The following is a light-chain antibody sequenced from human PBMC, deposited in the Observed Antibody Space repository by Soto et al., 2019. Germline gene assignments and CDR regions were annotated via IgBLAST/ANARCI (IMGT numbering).Light chain of an antibody. CDR2: EGS. V-gene: IGLV2-23*01. Sequence: QSVLTQPASVSGSPGQSITISCTGTSSDVGSYNLVSWYQQHPGKAPNLMIYEGSKRPSGVSNRFSGSKSGNTASLTISGLQAEDEADYYCCSYAGSSTVLFGGGTKLTVL. CDR3: CSYAGSSTVL. CDR1: SSDVGSYNL. J-gene: IGLJ2*01.